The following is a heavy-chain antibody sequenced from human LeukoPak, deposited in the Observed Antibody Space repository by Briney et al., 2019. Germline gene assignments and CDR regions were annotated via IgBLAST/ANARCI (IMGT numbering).Heavy chain of an antibody. D-gene: IGHD5-18*01. J-gene: IGHJ4*02. V-gene: IGHV3-73*01. CDR3: TRVYSYGYDY. Sequence: GGSLRLSCAASGFTFGASTMHWVRQASGKGLEWVGHIRNKANSYATAYAASVKGRFTISRDDLQTTAYLRMNSLKTEDTAVYYCTRVYSYGYDYWGQGTLVTVSS. CDR1: GFTFGAST. CDR2: IRNKANSYAT.